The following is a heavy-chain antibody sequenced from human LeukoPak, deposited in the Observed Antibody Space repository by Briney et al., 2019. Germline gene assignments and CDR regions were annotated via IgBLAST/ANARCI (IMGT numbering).Heavy chain of an antibody. D-gene: IGHD3-10*01. CDR3: ARVGYYASGPFSYFDY. CDR1: VFTFSGSA. V-gene: IGHV3-30-3*01. J-gene: IGHJ4*02. Sequence: QPGRSLRLSCAAPVFTFSGSAMHSVRQAPGKGLEWVAVISYDGSNEYYADSVKGRFTISRDNSKNTLYLQMDSLSVEDTAVYYCARVGYYASGPFSYFDYWGQGTLVTVSS. CDR2: ISYDGSNE.